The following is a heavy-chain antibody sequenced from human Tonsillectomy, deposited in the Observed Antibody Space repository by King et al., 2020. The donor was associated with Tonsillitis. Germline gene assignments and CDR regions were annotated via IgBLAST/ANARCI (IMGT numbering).Heavy chain of an antibody. V-gene: IGHV4-31*03. CDR3: ARVLSGGGDYDY. D-gene: IGHD2-15*01. J-gene: IGHJ4*02. CDR2: VLNSGST. CDR1: GGSISIGAYY. Sequence: QLQESGPGLVKPSQTLSLTCTVSGGSISIGAYYWTWIRQHPGKGLEWIGYVLNSGSTDYNPSLKSRVTISMETAKNHFSLDLGSVTAADTAVYYCARVLSGGGDYDYWGQGTLVTVSS.